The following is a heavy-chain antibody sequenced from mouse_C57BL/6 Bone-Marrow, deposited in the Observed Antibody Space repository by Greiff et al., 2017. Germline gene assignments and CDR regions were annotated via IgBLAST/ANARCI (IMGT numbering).Heavy chain of an antibody. CDR2: INYDGSST. V-gene: IGHV5-16*01. Sequence: EVQVVESEGGLVQPGSSMKLSCTASGFTFSDYYMAWVRQVPEKGLEWVANINYDGSSTYYLDSLKSRFIISRDNGKNILYLQMSSLKSEDTATYYCARGGYGPYYFDYWGQGTTLTVSS. CDR3: ARGGYGPYYFDY. J-gene: IGHJ2*01. D-gene: IGHD2-10*02. CDR1: GFTFSDYY.